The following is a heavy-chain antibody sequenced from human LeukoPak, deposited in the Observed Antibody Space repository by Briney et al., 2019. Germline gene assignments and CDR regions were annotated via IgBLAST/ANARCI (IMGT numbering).Heavy chain of an antibody. CDR3: AREKSGGSGGAYAFDI. J-gene: IGHJ3*02. D-gene: IGHD3-10*01. CDR2: IYYSGST. V-gene: IGHV4-30-4*01. Sequence: SQTLSLTCTVSGGSISSGDYYWSWIRQPPGKGLEWIGYIYYSGSTYYNPSLKSRVTISVDTSKNQFSLKLSSVTAADTAVYYCAREKSGGSGGAYAFDIWGQGTMVTASS. CDR1: GGSISSGDYY.